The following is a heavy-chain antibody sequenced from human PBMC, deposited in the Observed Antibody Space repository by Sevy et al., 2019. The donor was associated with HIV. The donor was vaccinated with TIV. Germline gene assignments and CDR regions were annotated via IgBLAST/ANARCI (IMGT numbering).Heavy chain of an antibody. CDR1: GFTFSKYS. Sequence: GGSLRLSCVASGFTFSKYSMSWVRQPPGKGLEWVSILSVGCVEINYADSMKGRFTISRDNSKSSVYLQMNNLRAEDKAVYYCAREGCTKPHDYWGQGTLVTVSS. D-gene: IGHD2-8*01. CDR3: AREGCTKPHDY. J-gene: IGHJ4*02. V-gene: IGHV3-23*01. CDR2: LSVGCVEI.